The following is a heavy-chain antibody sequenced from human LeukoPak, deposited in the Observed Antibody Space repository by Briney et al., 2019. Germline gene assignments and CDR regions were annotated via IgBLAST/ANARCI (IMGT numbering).Heavy chain of an antibody. D-gene: IGHD1-26*01. V-gene: IGHV3-7*03. CDR3: ARYYYVVVGYYYYMDV. Sequence: GGSLRLSCVASGFTFSSYWMTWVRQAPGKGLEWVANIKTDGSQIYYVDSVKGRFTISRDNAKNSLYLQMNSLRAEDTAVYYCARYYYVVVGYYYYMDVWGKGTTVTISS. CDR1: GFTFSSYW. CDR2: IKTDGSQI. J-gene: IGHJ6*03.